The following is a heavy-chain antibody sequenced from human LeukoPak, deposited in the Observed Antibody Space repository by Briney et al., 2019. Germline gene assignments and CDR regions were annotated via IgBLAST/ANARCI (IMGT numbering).Heavy chain of an antibody. CDR2: RKQDGREE. Sequence: GGSLRLSCAASGFTFLSYRMSLVRQAPGKGLEWVANRKQDGREEWYVDSVKGRFTISRDNAKNSLYLQMNSLRAEDTAVYYCARDGVTMVRGSEPRYYFDYWGQGTLVTVSS. CDR1: GFTFLSYR. CDR3: ARDGVTMVRGSEPRYYFDY. J-gene: IGHJ4*02. V-gene: IGHV3-7*01. D-gene: IGHD3-10*01.